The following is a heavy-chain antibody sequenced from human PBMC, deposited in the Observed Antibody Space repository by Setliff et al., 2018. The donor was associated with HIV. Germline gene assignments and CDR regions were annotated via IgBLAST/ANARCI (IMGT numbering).Heavy chain of an antibody. CDR1: GYTFTGYY. Sequence: GASVKVSCKASGYTFTGYYMHWVRQAPGQGLEWMGRINPNSGGTNYAQKFQGRVTMTRDTSISTAYMELSRLRSDDTAVYYCARSTDYYDSSGYNYWGQGTLVTVSS. D-gene: IGHD3-22*01. CDR3: ARSTDYYDSSGYNY. CDR2: INPNSGGT. J-gene: IGHJ4*02. V-gene: IGHV1-2*06.